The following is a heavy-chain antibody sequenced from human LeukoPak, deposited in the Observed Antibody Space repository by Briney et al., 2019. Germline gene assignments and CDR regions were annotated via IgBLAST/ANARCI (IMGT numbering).Heavy chain of an antibody. Sequence: GASVKVSCRASGYTFTDYYMHWVRQAPGQGLEWMGWLNPNTLVTNYAQHFQGRVSMTWDTSISTGYMDLHSLTSDDTAVYYCGRKDGGRDGMDVWGQGTTVTVSS. D-gene: IGHD4-23*01. V-gene: IGHV1-2*02. J-gene: IGHJ6*02. CDR3: GRKDGGRDGMDV. CDR2: LNPNTLVT. CDR1: GYTFTDYY.